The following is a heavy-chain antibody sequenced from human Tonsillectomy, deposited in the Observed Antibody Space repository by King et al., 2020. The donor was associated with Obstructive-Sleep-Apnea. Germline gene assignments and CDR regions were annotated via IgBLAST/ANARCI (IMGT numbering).Heavy chain of an antibody. CDR1: GFTFSSYG. V-gene: IGHV3-33*01. Sequence: VQLVESGGGVVQPGRSLRLSCAASGFTFSSYGMHWVRQAPGKGLEWVAVIWYDGRNKYYADSVKGRFTISRDNSKNTLYLQMNSLRAEDTAVYYCARAELHYYDSSGYYTYYFDYWGQGTLVTVSS. J-gene: IGHJ4*02. CDR3: ARAELHYYDSSGYYTYYFDY. D-gene: IGHD3-22*01. CDR2: IWYDGRNK.